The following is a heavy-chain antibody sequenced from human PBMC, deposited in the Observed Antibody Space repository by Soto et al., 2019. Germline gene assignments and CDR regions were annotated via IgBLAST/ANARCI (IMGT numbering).Heavy chain of an antibody. CDR1: GFTFDDFA. D-gene: IGHD3-22*01. CDR2: ISWNGATM. Sequence: EVQLVESGGGLVQPGRSLRLSCAASGFTFDDFAMHWVRQAPGKGLEWVSGISWNGATMGYGDSVSGRFTISRDNTKNSLYRQMNRLKPEDTALYYCAKDNGGYYDSSGNFEYWGQGTLVTVSS. V-gene: IGHV3-9*01. J-gene: IGHJ4*02. CDR3: AKDNGGYYDSSGNFEY.